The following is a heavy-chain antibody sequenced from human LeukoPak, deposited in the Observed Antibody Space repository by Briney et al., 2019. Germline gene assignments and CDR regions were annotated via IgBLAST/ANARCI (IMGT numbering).Heavy chain of an antibody. CDR1: GFTFSSYG. CDR3: ATSSWWYYFDY. J-gene: IGHJ4*02. V-gene: IGHV3-30*03. D-gene: IGHD6-13*01. CDR2: ISYDGSNK. Sequence: PGGSLRLSCAASGFTFSSYGMSWVRQAPGKGLEWVAVISYDGSNKYYADSVKGRFTISRDNSKNTLYLQMNSLRAEDTAVYYCATSSWWYYFDYWGQGTLVTVSS.